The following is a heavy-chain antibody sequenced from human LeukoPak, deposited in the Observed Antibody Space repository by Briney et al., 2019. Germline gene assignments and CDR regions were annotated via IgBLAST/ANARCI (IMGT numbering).Heavy chain of an antibody. CDR3: ARDLDYYGSGSSDYYFDY. J-gene: IGHJ4*02. V-gene: IGHV3-48*03. CDR1: GFTFSSYE. Sequence: GGSLRLSCAASGFTFSSYEMNWVRQAPGKGLVWVSYISSSGSTIYYADSVKGRFTISRDNAKNSLYLQMNSLRAEDTAVYYCARDLDYYGSGSSDYYFDYWGQGTLVTVSS. CDR2: ISSSGSTI. D-gene: IGHD3-10*01.